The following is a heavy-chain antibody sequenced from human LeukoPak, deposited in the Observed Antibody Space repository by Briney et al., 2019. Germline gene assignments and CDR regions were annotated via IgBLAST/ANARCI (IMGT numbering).Heavy chain of an antibody. J-gene: IGHJ4*02. CDR1: GXTFSDYY. D-gene: IGHD1-26*01. Sequence: PGGSLRLSCAASGXTFSDYYMSWIRQAPGKGLEWVSYISSSSSYTNYADSVKGRFTISRDNAKNSLYLQMNSLRAEDTAVHYCARDGSGSSIVADYWGQGTLVTVSS. CDR2: ISSSSSYT. CDR3: ARDGSGSSIVADY. V-gene: IGHV3-11*05.